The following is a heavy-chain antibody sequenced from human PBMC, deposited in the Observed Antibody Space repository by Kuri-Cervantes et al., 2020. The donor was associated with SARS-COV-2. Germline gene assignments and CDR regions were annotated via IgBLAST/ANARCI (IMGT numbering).Heavy chain of an antibody. V-gene: IGHV1-46*01. CDR3: ARDPSTGTSGIGMDV. Sequence: ASVKVSCKASGYTFTTYYIHWVRQAPGQGLEWMGIINPSGGGTSYAQKFQGRVAVTRDTPTSTVYMELSSLRSEDTAVYYCARDPSTGTSGIGMDVWGQGTTVTVSS. CDR2: INPSGGGT. J-gene: IGHJ6*02. CDR1: GYTFTTYY. D-gene: IGHD4-17*01.